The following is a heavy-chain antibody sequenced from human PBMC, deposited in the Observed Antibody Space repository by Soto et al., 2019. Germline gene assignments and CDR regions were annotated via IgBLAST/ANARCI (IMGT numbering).Heavy chain of an antibody. CDR3: ARRLPLRDFWCGYPRTHYYYYFMDV. Sequence: PSETLSLTCTVSGGSISSYYWSWIRQPPGKGLEWIGYIYYSGSTNYNPSLKSRVTISVDTSKNQFSLKLSSVIAADTAVYYCARRLPLRDFWCGYPRTHYYYYFMDVWGKGTTVTVS. V-gene: IGHV4-59*01. D-gene: IGHD3-3*01. CDR1: GGSISSYY. CDR2: IYYSGST. J-gene: IGHJ6*03.